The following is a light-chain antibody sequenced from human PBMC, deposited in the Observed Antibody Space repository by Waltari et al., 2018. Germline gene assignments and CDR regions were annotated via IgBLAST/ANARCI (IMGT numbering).Light chain of an antibody. J-gene: IGLJ3*02. Sequence: QSALTQPASVSGSPGQSISISCIGTSSDIGTFNLVSWYLQYPGTAPKPLIYDGSQRPSGVSNRFSGSKSGNTASLTISGLQAEDEAIYYCCSYAGSRTWVFGGGAKLTVL. CDR2: DGS. CDR3: CSYAGSRTWV. CDR1: SSDIGTFNL. V-gene: IGLV2-23*01.